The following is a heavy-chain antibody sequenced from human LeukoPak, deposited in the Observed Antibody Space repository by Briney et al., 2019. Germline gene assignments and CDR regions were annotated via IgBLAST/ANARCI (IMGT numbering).Heavy chain of an antibody. CDR1: GGTFSSYA. V-gene: IGHV1-69*13. CDR2: IIPIFATA. CDR3: ARGPITTRSHFDY. Sequence: ASVTVSCKASGGTFSSYAISWVRQAPGQGLEWMGGIIPIFATANYAQKFQGRVTITADESTSTAYMELSSLRSEDTAVYYCARGPITTRSHFDYWGQGTLVTVSS. J-gene: IGHJ4*02. D-gene: IGHD3-22*01.